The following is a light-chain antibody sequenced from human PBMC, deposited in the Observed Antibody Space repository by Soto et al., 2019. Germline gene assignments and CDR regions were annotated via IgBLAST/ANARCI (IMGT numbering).Light chain of an antibody. Sequence: EIVMTQSPVTLSVSQGERATLSCRASQSVSSYLAWYQQKPGQAPRLLIYGASTRATGIPDRFSGSGSGTEFTLTISSLQSEVSAVYYCQQCTNWPRTFGQGTKVEIK. J-gene: IGKJ1*01. CDR3: QQCTNWPRT. CDR2: GAS. CDR1: QSVSSY. V-gene: IGKV3-15*01.